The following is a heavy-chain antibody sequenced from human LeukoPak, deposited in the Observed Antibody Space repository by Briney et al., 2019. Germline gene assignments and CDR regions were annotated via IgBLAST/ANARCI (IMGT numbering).Heavy chain of an antibody. D-gene: IGHD2-15*01. CDR1: GFTFTNYW. Sequence: GGSLRLSCAASGFTFTNYWMNWVRQAPGKGLGWVARIRQDGNEKYYVESVKGRFTISRDNAKNSLYLQMDSLRAEDTAIYYCAREGYCSGGICSYDNWGQGTLATVSS. CDR2: IRQDGNEK. V-gene: IGHV3-7*01. CDR3: AREGYCSGGICSYDN. J-gene: IGHJ4*02.